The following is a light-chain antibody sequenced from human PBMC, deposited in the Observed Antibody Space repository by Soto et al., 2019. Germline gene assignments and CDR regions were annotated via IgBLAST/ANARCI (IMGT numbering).Light chain of an antibody. CDR3: QQYNSYSPWT. V-gene: IGKV1-5*01. CDR2: DAS. J-gene: IGKJ1*01. CDR1: QNIRNW. Sequence: DIQMTQSPSTLSASVGDSVTITCRASQNIRNWLAWYQQKPGKAPKLLIYDASSLESGVPSRFSGSGSGTEFTLTTSSLQPDDFATYYCQQYNSYSPWTFGQGTKVDIK.